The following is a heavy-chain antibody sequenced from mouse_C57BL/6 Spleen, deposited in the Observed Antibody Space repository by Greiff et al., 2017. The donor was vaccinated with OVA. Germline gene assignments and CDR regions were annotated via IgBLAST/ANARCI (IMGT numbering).Heavy chain of an antibody. D-gene: IGHD2-2*01. Sequence: QVQLQQPGAELVKPGASVKLSCKASGYTFTSYWMQWVKQRPGQGLEWIGEIDPSDSYTNYNQKFKGKATLTVDTSSSTAYMQLSSLTSEDSAVYYCARGVNGYHWYFDVWGTGTTVTVSS. V-gene: IGHV1-50*01. CDR3: ARGVNGYHWYFDV. CDR2: IDPSDSYT. CDR1: GYTFTSYW. J-gene: IGHJ1*03.